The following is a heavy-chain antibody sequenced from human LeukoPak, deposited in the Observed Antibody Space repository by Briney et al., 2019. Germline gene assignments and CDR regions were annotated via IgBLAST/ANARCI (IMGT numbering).Heavy chain of an antibody. CDR1: GFAFSSYA. Sequence: GGSLRLSCAASGFAFSSYAMSWARQAPGKGLEWVSGISGSGSSTYYADSVKGRFTISRDNFKNTLFLQMNSLRSEDTAVYYCAREAPYSGYDYLFDYWGQGTLVTVSS. CDR2: ISGSGSST. D-gene: IGHD5-12*01. J-gene: IGHJ4*02. CDR3: AREAPYSGYDYLFDY. V-gene: IGHV3-23*01.